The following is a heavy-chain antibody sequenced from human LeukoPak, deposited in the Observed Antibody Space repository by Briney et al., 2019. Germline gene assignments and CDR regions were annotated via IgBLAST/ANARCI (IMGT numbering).Heavy chain of an antibody. J-gene: IGHJ4*02. CDR2: IYYTGAT. V-gene: IGHV4-59*08. D-gene: IGHD2-15*01. CDR3: AKGEGYCGGGTCYRYFDS. Sequence: SETLSLTCTVSGGSIGTNYWTWIRQPPGKGLEYIGYIYYTGATNYNPSLKSRVTISVDTSKNQFSLRLSSVTATDTAVYFCAKGEGYCGGGTCYRYFDSWGQGTLVTVSS. CDR1: GGSIGTNY.